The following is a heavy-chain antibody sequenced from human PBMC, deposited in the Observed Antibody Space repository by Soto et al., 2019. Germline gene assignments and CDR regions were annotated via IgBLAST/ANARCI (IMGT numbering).Heavy chain of an antibody. CDR1: DDSITSGAYY. CDR3: AGVLWFGDLLFDY. CDR2: IQYRGST. V-gene: IGHV4-39*01. D-gene: IGHD3-10*01. J-gene: IGHJ4*02. Sequence: SETLSLTCTVSDDSITSGAYYWGLIRQPPGKGLEWIGTIQYRGSTYYNPSLKSRVTMSLDTSKNQYSLRLSSVTAADTAVYFCAGVLWFGDLLFDYWGPGTLVTVSS.